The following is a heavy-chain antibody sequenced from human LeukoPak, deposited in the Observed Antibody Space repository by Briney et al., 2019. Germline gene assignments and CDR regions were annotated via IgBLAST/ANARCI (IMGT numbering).Heavy chain of an antibody. CDR1: GFTFSSYG. V-gene: IGHV3-30*02. Sequence: PGGSLRLPCAASGFTFSSYGMHWVRQAPGKGLEWVAFIRYDGSNKYYADSVKGRFTISRDNSKNTLYLQMNSLRAEDTAVYYCAKGGQAYCGGDCFIFDYWGQGTLVTVSS. J-gene: IGHJ4*02. CDR3: AKGGQAYCGGDCFIFDY. CDR2: IRYDGSNK. D-gene: IGHD2-21*01.